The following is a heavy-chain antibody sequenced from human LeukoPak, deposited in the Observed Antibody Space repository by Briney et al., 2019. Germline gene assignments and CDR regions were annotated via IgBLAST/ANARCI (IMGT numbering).Heavy chain of an antibody. CDR2: IKEDESAK. CDR3: ARDVGGSLDY. D-gene: IGHD1-26*01. V-gene: IGHV3-7*01. Sequence: GGSLRLSCAASGFTFSTYRMAWVRQASGKGLEWVANIKEDESAKHQADSVKGRFTIFRDNAQNSVYLQMSSLRGEDTAVYYCARDVGGSLDYWGQGTLVTVSS. J-gene: IGHJ4*02. CDR1: GFTFSTYR.